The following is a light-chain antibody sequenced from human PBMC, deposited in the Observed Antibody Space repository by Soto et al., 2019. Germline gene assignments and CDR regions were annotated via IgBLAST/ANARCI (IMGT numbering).Light chain of an antibody. V-gene: IGLV2-8*01. CDR2: EVN. Sequence: HSLLTQAPSAAGSPGGAVTLSCPGTSTDAGGYNYVSWYQRHPGKAPKLIIYEVNKRPSGVPDRFSGSKSGNTASLTVSGLQAEDEADYYCSSYLNYNSEVFGTGTKVTVL. CDR1: STDAGGYNY. J-gene: IGLJ1*01. CDR3: SSYLNYNSEV.